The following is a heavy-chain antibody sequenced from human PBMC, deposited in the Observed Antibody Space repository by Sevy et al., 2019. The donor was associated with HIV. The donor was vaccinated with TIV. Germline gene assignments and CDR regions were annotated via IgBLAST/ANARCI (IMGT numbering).Heavy chain of an antibody. CDR1: GFTFSSYW. CDR3: ATRQWELFADALYYYYMDV. CDR2: IKQDGSEK. J-gene: IGHJ6*03. Sequence: GGSLRLSCAASGFTFSSYWMSWVRQAPGKGLEWVANIKQDGSEKYYADSVEGRFTISKDNAKNSLYLQMNNLRAEDTAVYYCATRQWELFADALYYYYMDVWGEGTTVTVSS. D-gene: IGHD1-26*01. V-gene: IGHV3-7*01.